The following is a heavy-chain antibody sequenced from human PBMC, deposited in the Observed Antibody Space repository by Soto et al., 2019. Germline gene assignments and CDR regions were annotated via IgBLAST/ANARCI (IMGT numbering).Heavy chain of an antibody. D-gene: IGHD6-13*01. J-gene: IGHJ5*02. Sequence: QVQLVQSGAEVKKPGASVKVSCKASGYTFTSYDINWVRQATGQGLEWMGWMNPNSGNTGYAQKFQGRVTMTRNTSISTAYRELRSRRSEDTAVYYCARERSAAGRGWFDPWGQGTLVTVSS. CDR2: MNPNSGNT. V-gene: IGHV1-8*01. CDR3: ARERSAAGRGWFDP. CDR1: GYTFTSYD.